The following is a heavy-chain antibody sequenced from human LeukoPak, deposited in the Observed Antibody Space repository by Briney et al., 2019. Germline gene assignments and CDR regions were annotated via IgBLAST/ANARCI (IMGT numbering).Heavy chain of an antibody. J-gene: IGHJ5*02. Sequence: SETLSLTCAVYGGSFSGYYWSWIRQPPGKGLEWIGEINHSGSTNYNPSLKSRVTISVDTSKNQFSLKLSSVTAADTAVYYCARGLTSITIFGVVITRGNWFDPWGQGTLVTVS. D-gene: IGHD3-3*01. CDR3: ARGLTSITIFGVVITRGNWFDP. CDR1: GGSFSGYY. CDR2: INHSGST. V-gene: IGHV4-34*01.